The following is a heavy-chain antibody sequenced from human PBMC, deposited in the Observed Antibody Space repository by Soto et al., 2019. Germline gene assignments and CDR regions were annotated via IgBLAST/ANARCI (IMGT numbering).Heavy chain of an antibody. J-gene: IGHJ6*02. V-gene: IGHV1-2*04. CDR3: ARARIAARPHYYYGMDV. CDR2: INPNSGGT. CDR1: GYTFTGYY. Sequence: ASVKVSCKASGYTFTGYYMHWVRQAPGQGLEWMGWINPNSGGTNYAQKFQGWVTMTRDTSISTAYMELSRLRSDDTAVYYCARARIAARPHYYYGMDVWGQGTTVTV. D-gene: IGHD6-6*01.